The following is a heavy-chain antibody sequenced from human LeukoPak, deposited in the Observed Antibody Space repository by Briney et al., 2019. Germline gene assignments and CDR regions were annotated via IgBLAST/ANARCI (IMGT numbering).Heavy chain of an antibody. J-gene: IGHJ4*02. CDR1: GGSFSGYY. V-gene: IGHV4-34*01. D-gene: IGHD6-19*01. CDR3: ARGEVAGTHGHYYFDY. CDR2: INHSGST. Sequence: SETLSLTCAVYGGSFSGYYWSWIRQPPGKGLDWIGEINHSGSTNYNPSLKSRVTISVDTSKNQFSLKLSSVTAADTAVYYCARGEVAGTHGHYYFDYWGQGTLVTVSS.